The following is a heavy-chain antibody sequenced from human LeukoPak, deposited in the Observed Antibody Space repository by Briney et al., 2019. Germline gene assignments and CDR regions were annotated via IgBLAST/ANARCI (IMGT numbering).Heavy chain of an antibody. V-gene: IGHV3-74*01. Sequence: GGSLRLSCAASGFTFSGYWMHWVRQAPGKGLVWVSRINSDGSSTSYADSVKGRFTISRDNSKNTLYLQMNSLRAEDTAVYYCAKVNYYDSSGYLDYWGQGTLVTVSS. CDR1: GFTFSGYW. J-gene: IGHJ4*02. D-gene: IGHD3-22*01. CDR2: INSDGSST. CDR3: AKVNYYDSSGYLDY.